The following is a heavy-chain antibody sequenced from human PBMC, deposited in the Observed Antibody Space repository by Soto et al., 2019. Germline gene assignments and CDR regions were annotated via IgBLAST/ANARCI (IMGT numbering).Heavy chain of an antibody. CDR2: IIPIFGTA. CDR3: AREPYSYYSDSSGLGSEYFQH. D-gene: IGHD3-22*01. V-gene: IGHV1-69*06. Sequence: GASVKVSCKASGGTFSSYAISWVRQAPGQGLEWMGGIIPIFGTANYAQKFQGRVTITADKSTSTAYMELSSLRSEDTAVYYCAREPYSYYSDSSGLGSEYFQHWGQGTLVTVSS. CDR1: GGTFSSYA. J-gene: IGHJ1*01.